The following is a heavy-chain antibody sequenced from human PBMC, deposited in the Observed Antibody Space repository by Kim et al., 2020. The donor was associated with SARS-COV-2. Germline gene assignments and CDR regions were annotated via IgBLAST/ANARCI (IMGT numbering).Heavy chain of an antibody. Sequence: SETLSLTCAVSGGSISSYYWSWIRQPPGKGLEWIGYIYYSGSTNYNPSLKSRVTISVDTSKNQFSLKLSSVTAADTAVYYCARVSGAGWYYRIDYWGQGTLVTVSS. V-gene: IGHV4-59*01. CDR2: IYYSGST. CDR3: ARVSGAGWYYRIDY. CDR1: GGSISSYY. J-gene: IGHJ4*02. D-gene: IGHD3-10*01.